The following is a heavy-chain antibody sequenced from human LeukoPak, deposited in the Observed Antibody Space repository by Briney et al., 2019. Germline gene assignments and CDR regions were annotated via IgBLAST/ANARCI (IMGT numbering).Heavy chain of an antibody. CDR2: ISAEGATI. J-gene: IGHJ4*02. CDR1: GFNFRTYS. D-gene: IGHD1-26*01. V-gene: IGHV3-48*01. CDR3: ARDRVGTKGDY. Sequence: PGGSLRLSREVSGFNFRTYSMDWVRQAPGKGLQWVSYISAEGATIYYAEDVRDRFTISRDDAKNSLYLDMSNLRVDDTAVYYCARDRVGTKGDYWGQGTLVTVS.